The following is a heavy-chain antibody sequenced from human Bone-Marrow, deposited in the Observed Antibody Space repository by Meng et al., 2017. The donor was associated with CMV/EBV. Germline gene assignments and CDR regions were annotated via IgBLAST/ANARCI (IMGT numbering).Heavy chain of an antibody. D-gene: IGHD3-3*01. J-gene: IGHJ6*02. CDR2: ISAYNGNT. V-gene: IGHV1-18*01. CDR1: GYTSTSYG. CDR3: ARDPRFLGATNYYNYYGMDV. Sequence: ASVKVSCKASGYTSTSYGISWVRQAPGQGLEWMGWISAYNGNTNYAQKLQGRVTMTTDTSTSTAYMELSSLRSEDTAVYYCARDPRFLGATNYYNYYGMDVWGQGTTVTVSS.